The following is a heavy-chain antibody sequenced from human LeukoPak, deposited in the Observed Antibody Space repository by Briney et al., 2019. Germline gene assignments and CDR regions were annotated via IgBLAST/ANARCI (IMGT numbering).Heavy chain of an antibody. V-gene: IGHV4-61*02. CDR2: IYTSGST. D-gene: IGHD2-15*01. J-gene: IGHJ4*02. Sequence: SETLSLTCTVSGGSISSGSYYWSWIRQPAGKGLEWIVRIYTSGSTNYNPSLKSRVTISVDTSKNQFSLKLSSVTAADTAVYYWARRRPGYCSGGSCYYFDYWGQGTLVTVSS. CDR3: ARRRPGYCSGGSCYYFDY. CDR1: GGSISSGSYY.